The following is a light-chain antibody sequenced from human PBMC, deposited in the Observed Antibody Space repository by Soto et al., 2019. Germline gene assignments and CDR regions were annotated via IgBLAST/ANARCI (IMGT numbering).Light chain of an antibody. CDR3: QQYGGSPGT. Sequence: EIVLTQSPGTLSLSPGERATLSCRASQSVSSGSLAWYQQKPGQAPRLLIHGASNRATGIPDRFRGSGSGTDFTLTISRLEPEDFAVYYCQQYGGSPGTFGQGTKVGVK. CDR2: GAS. V-gene: IGKV3-20*01. J-gene: IGKJ1*01. CDR1: QSVSSGS.